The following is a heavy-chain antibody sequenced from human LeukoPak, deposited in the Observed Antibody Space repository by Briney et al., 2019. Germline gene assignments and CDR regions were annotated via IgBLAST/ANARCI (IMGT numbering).Heavy chain of an antibody. D-gene: IGHD1-26*01. CDR1: GYTFTGYY. V-gene: IGHV1-2*02. CDR2: INPNSGGT. Sequence: ASMKVSCKASGYTFTGYYMYWVRQAPGQGLEWMGWINPNSGGTNYAQKFQGRVTMTGDTSISTAYMELSRLRSDDTAVYYCARVRRTALGEPFDYWGQGTLVTVSS. CDR3: ARVRRTALGEPFDY. J-gene: IGHJ4*02.